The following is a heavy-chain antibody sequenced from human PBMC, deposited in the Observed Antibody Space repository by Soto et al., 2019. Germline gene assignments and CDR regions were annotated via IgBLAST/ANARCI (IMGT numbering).Heavy chain of an antibody. CDR2: IYYSGST. V-gene: IGHV4-31*03. D-gene: IGHD4-17*01. CDR1: GGSISSGGYY. J-gene: IGHJ6*02. CDR3: ARVNYGDYEMEV. Sequence: SETLSLTCTVSGGSISSGGYYWSWIRQHPGKGLEWIGYIYYSGSTYYNPSLKSRVTISVDTSKNQFSLKLSSVTAADTAVYYCARVNYGDYEMEVWGQGTTVTVPS.